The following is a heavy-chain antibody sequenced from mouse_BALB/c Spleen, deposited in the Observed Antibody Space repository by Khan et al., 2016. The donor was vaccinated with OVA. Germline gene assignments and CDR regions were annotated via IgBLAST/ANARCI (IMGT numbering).Heavy chain of an antibody. J-gene: IGHJ2*01. CDR2: INPSTGYT. CDR3: ARSPHGNYYY. D-gene: IGHD2-1*01. CDR1: GYTFTSYW. V-gene: IGHV1-7*01. Sequence: QMQLEESGAELAKPGASVKMSCKASGYTFTSYWMHWVKQRPGQGLEWIGYINPSTGYTEYNQKFKDKATLTADKSSSTAYMQLSSLTSEDSAVYYCARSPHGNYYYWGQGTTLTVSS.